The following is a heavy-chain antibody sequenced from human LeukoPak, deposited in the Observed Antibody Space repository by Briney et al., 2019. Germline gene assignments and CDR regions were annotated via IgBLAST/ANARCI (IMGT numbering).Heavy chain of an antibody. CDR2: ISGSGGST. V-gene: IGHV3-23*01. CDR3: AKDSAEYYYDSSGSYYFDY. CDR1: GFTFSSYA. Sequence: ESGGSLRLSCAASGFTFSSYAMNWVRQAPGKGLKWVSGISGSGGSTYYADSVKGRFTISRDNSKSTLYLQMNSLRAEDTAVYYCAKDSAEYYYDSSGSYYFDYWDQGTLVTVSS. D-gene: IGHD3-22*01. J-gene: IGHJ4*02.